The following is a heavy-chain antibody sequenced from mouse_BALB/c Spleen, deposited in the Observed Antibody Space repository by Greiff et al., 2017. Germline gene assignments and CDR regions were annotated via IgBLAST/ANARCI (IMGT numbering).Heavy chain of an antibody. J-gene: IGHJ4*01. V-gene: IGHV1-5*01. CDR3: TRKGDYYGSSGAMDY. D-gene: IGHD1-1*01. CDR1: GYSFTSYW. Sequence: EVQLQQSGTVLARPGASVKMSCKASGYSFTSYWMHWVKQRPGQGLEWIGAIYPGNSDTSYNQKFKGKAKLTAVTSASTAYMELSSLTNEDSAVYYCTRKGDYYGSSGAMDYWGQGTSVTVSS. CDR2: IYPGNSDT.